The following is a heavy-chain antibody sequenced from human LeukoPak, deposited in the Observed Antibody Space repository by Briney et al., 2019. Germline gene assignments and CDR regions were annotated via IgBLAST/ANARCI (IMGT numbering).Heavy chain of an antibody. CDR3: ARVIRGDGYNNPWWFDP. D-gene: IGHD5-24*01. Sequence: GESLKISCKGSGDSFTSYWIGWVRQMPGKGLEWMGIIYPGDSDTRYSPSFQGQVTISADRSISTAYLQWSSLKASDTAMYYCARVIRGDGYNNPWWFDPWGQGTLVTVSS. J-gene: IGHJ5*02. CDR1: GDSFTSYW. V-gene: IGHV5-51*01. CDR2: IYPGDSDT.